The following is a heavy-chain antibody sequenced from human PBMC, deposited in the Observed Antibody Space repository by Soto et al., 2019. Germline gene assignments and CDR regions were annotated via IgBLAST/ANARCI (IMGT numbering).Heavy chain of an antibody. CDR2: ISGTGGST. J-gene: IGHJ4*02. V-gene: IGHV3-23*01. CDR3: AKSPGSYWDYCDF. Sequence: DVQLLESGGGLVQPGGSLRLSCAASGFTFSSYAMTWVRQAPGKGLEWISGISGTGGSTFSADSVKGRFAISRDKSENMLYLQMNSLTGGDTAVYYCAKSPGSYWDYCDFWGQGILVTVSS. CDR1: GFTFSSYA. D-gene: IGHD1-26*01.